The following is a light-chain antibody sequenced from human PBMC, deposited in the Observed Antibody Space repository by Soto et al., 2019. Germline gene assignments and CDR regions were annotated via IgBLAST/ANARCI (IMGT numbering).Light chain of an antibody. V-gene: IGKV3-20*01. J-gene: IGKJ2*01. CDR1: QSVSSSY. Sequence: EIVLTQSPGTLSLSPGERATLSCRASQSVSSSYLAWYQQKPGQAPRLLIYGASSRATGIPDRFSGSWSGTDCTLTISRLEPEDFAVYYCQQYPGYTFGQGTKLEIK. CDR2: GAS. CDR3: QQYPGYT.